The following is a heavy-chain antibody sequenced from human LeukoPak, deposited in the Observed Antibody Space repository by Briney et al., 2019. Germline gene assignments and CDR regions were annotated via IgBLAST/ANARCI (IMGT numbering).Heavy chain of an antibody. J-gene: IGHJ6*03. CDR3: AGRGLGYCSSTSCPYYYMDV. Sequence: SETLSLTCAVYGGSFSGYYWSWIRQPPGKGLEGIGEINHSGSPNYNPSLKSRVTISADMSKNQFYLKLSSVTAADTAVYYCAGRGLGYCSSTSCPYYYMDVWGKGTTVTVSS. V-gene: IGHV4-34*01. CDR1: GGSFSGYY. CDR2: INHSGSP. D-gene: IGHD2-2*01.